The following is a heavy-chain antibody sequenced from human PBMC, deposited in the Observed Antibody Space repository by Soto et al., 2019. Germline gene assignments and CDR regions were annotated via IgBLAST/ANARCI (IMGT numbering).Heavy chain of an antibody. J-gene: IGHJ4*02. CDR3: ARHVAAAAVAHFDS. D-gene: IGHD6-19*01. CDR1: GYSFTNYW. CDR2: IYPGDSIS. Sequence: PGESMKISCKGSGYSFTNYWIGWVRQMPGKGLEWMGIIYPGDSISRYSPSFQGQVTISADKSISTAYLQWNSLKASDTAMYYCARHVAAAAVAHFDSWGQGTLVTVSS. V-gene: IGHV5-51*01.